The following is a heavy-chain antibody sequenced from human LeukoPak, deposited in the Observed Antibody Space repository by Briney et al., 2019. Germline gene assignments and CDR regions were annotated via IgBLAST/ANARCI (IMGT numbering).Heavy chain of an antibody. D-gene: IGHD5-12*01. V-gene: IGHV3-20*04. Sequence: GGSLRLSCEASGFTFSSYSMNWVRQAPGKGLEWVSGINWNGGGTGYADSVKGRFTISRDNAKNSLYLQMNSLRAEDTAFYYCARGWLRINWYFDLWGRGTLVTVSS. J-gene: IGHJ2*01. CDR3: ARGWLRINWYFDL. CDR2: INWNGGGT. CDR1: GFTFSSYS.